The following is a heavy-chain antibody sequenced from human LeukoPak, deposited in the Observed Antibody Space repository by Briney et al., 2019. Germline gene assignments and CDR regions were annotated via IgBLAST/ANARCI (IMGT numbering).Heavy chain of an antibody. D-gene: IGHD1-26*01. Sequence: GGSLRLSCEASGFILSSYAMSWVRQAPGKGLEWVSAISTSGGSTYYADSVKGRFTISRDNSKNTLYLQMNSLRAEDTAVYYCAKRGWDLVVYWGQGTLVTVSS. CDR1: GFILSSYA. CDR2: ISTSGGST. CDR3: AKRGWDLVVY. V-gene: IGHV3-23*01. J-gene: IGHJ4*02.